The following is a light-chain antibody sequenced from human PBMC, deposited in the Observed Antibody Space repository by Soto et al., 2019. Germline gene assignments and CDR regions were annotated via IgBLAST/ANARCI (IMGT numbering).Light chain of an antibody. CDR2: GSS. Sequence: EIVLTQSPGTLSLSPGEGATLSCRASQSVSSNYLAWYQQKPGQTPRLLIYGSSNRATGIPDRFIGSGFGTDFTLTIDRLEPEDFAVYYCHQYGRSLSTFSQGTKVDIK. V-gene: IGKV3-20*01. CDR3: HQYGRSLST. J-gene: IGKJ1*01. CDR1: QSVSSNY.